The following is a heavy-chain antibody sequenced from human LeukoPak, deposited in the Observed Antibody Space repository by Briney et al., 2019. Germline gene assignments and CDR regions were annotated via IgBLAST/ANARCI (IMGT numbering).Heavy chain of an antibody. CDR3: ARVPLSMFGELSYGMDV. CDR2: ISYDGSNK. CDR1: GFTFSSYA. D-gene: IGHD3-10*02. Sequence: PGRSLRLSCAASGFTFSSYAMHWVRQAPGKGLEWGAVISYDGSNKYYAASVKGRFTISRDNSKNTLYLQMNSLRAEDTAVYYCARVPLSMFGELSYGMDVWGQGTTVTVSS. V-gene: IGHV3-30-3*01. J-gene: IGHJ6*02.